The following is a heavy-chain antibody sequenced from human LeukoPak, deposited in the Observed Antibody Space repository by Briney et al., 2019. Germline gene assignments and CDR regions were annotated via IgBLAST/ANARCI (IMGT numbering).Heavy chain of an antibody. V-gene: IGHV3-66*02. J-gene: IGHJ3*02. CDR2: IYSGGST. Sequence: GGCLRLSCAASGFTVSSNYMSWVRQAPGKGLEWVSVIYSGGSTYYADSVKGRFTISRDNSKNTLYLQMNSLRAEDTAVYYCARPQPRPLGAFDIWGQGTMVTVSS. CDR3: ARPQPRPLGAFDI. CDR1: GFTVSSNY. D-gene: IGHD2-2*01.